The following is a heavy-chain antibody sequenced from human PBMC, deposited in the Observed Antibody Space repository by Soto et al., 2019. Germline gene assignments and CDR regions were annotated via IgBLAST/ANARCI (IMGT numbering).Heavy chain of an antibody. J-gene: IGHJ4*02. CDR3: AKASGSGWGVPDY. Sequence: PGWSLRLSCAASGFTFSNYGMHWVRQAPDKGLEWVAFIWSDGSRKSYADSVKGRFTISRDNSKSTLYLQMNSLRAEDTALYYCAKASGSGWGVPDYWGQGTLVTVSS. CDR2: IWSDGSRK. D-gene: IGHD6-19*01. V-gene: IGHV3-33*06. CDR1: GFTFSNYG.